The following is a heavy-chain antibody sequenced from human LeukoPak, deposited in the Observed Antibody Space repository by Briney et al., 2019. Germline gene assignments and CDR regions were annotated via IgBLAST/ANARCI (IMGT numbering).Heavy chain of an antibody. D-gene: IGHD1-26*01. CDR3: AIPLGAGATTLYYYGMDV. Sequence: GGSLRLTCAASGFTFSSYAMSWVRQAPGKGLEWVSAISGSGGSTYYADSVKGRFTISRDNSKNTLYLQMNSLRAEDTAVYYCAIPLGAGATTLYYYGMDVWGQGTTVTVSS. CDR2: ISGSGGST. V-gene: IGHV3-23*01. J-gene: IGHJ6*02. CDR1: GFTFSSYA.